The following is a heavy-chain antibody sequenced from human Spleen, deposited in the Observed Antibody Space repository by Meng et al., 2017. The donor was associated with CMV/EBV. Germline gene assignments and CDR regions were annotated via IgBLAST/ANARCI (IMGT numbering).Heavy chain of an antibody. Sequence: GESLKISCAASGFTFSSYWMHWVRQAPGKGLVWVSRINSDGSSTSYADSVKGRFTISRDNAKNTLYLQMNSLRAEDTAVYYCARDRTGTSGFYYYYGMDVWGQGTTVTVSS. V-gene: IGHV3-74*01. CDR2: INSDGSST. D-gene: IGHD1-7*01. CDR1: GFTFSSYW. J-gene: IGHJ6*02. CDR3: ARDRTGTSGFYYYYGMDV.